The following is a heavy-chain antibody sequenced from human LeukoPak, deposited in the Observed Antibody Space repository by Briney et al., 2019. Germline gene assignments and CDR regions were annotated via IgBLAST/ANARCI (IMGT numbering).Heavy chain of an antibody. V-gene: IGHV7-4-1*02. D-gene: IGHD6-19*01. CDR2: INTNTGNP. CDR1: GYTFTSYA. Sequence: ASVKVSCKASGYTFTSYAMNWVRQAPGQGLEWMGWINTNTGNPTYAQGFTGRFVFSLDTSVSTAYLQISSLKAEDTAVYYCARATGGWYSLPDVYYYYYMDVWGKGTTVTVSS. J-gene: IGHJ6*03. CDR3: ARATGGWYSLPDVYYYYYMDV.